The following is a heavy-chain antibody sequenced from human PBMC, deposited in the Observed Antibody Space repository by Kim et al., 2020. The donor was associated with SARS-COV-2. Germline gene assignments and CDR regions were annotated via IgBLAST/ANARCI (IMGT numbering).Heavy chain of an antibody. CDR3: ARAFVSVVRGVIMNGYYYYGMDV. V-gene: IGHV3-74*01. J-gene: IGHJ6*02. CDR1: GFTFSSYW. Sequence: GGSLRLSCAASGFTFSSYWMHWVRQAQGKGLVWVSRINSDGSSTSYADSVKGRFTISRDNAKNTLYLQMNSLRAEDTAVYYCARAFVSVVRGVIMNGYYYYGMDVWGQGTTVTVSS. D-gene: IGHD3-10*01. CDR2: INSDGSST.